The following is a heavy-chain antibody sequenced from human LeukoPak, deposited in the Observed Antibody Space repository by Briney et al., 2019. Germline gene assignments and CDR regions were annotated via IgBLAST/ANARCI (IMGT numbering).Heavy chain of an antibody. Sequence: SETLSLTCTVSGGSISSGSYYWSWIREPAGKGLEWIGRIYTSGSTNYNPSLKSRVTISVDTSKNQFSLKLSSVTAADTAVYYCAKGYFDYWGQGTLVTVSS. V-gene: IGHV4-61*02. J-gene: IGHJ4*02. CDR1: GGSISSGSYY. CDR2: IYTSGST. CDR3: AKGYFDY.